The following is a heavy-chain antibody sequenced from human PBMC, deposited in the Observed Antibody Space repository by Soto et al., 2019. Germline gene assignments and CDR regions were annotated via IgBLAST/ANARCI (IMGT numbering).Heavy chain of an antibody. J-gene: IGHJ4*02. CDR3: ARMTAMVTPYFDY. CDR1: GGTFSSYA. Sequence: SVKVSCKASGGTFSSYAISWVRQAPGQGLEWMGGIIPIFGTANYAQKFQGRVTITADESTSTAYMELSSLRSEDTAVYYCARMTAMVTPYFDYWGQGTLVTVSS. V-gene: IGHV1-69*13. CDR2: IIPIFGTA. D-gene: IGHD5-18*01.